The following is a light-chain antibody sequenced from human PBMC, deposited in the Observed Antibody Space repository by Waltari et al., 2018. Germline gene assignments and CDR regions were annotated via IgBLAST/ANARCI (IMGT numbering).Light chain of an antibody. CDR2: GAS. J-gene: IGKJ5*01. V-gene: IGKV1D-16*01. CDR3: QQYDNYPIT. Sequence: DIQMTQSPSSLSASVGDRVTITCRASQGISNWLAWYQQKPGKAPKSLLYGASNLQSGAPSRFGGSGSGTDFTLTITNVQPEDFATYYCQQYDNYPITFGQGTRLEIK. CDR1: QGISNW.